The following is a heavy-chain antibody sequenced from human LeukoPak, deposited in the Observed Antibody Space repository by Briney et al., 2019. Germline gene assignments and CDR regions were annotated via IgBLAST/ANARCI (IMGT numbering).Heavy chain of an antibody. D-gene: IGHD3-22*01. Sequence: GGSLRLSCAASGFTFDDYAMHWVRQAPGKGLEWVSGISWNSGSIGYADSVKGRFTIPRDNAKNSLYLQMNSLRAEDTAVYYCASLYSSGYCDHWGQGTLVTVSS. V-gene: IGHV3-9*01. CDR3: ASLYSSGYCDH. CDR1: GFTFDDYA. J-gene: IGHJ4*02. CDR2: ISWNSGSI.